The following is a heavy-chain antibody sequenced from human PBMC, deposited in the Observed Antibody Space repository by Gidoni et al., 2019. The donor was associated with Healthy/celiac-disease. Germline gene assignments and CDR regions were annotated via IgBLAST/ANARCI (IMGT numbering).Heavy chain of an antibody. CDR3: AKDPSGDYNLFDY. J-gene: IGHJ4*02. CDR1: GFTFSSYG. D-gene: IGHD4-17*01. Sequence: QVQLVESGGGVVQPGRSLRLSCAASGFTFSSYGMHWVRQAPGKGLEWVAVISYDGSNKYYADSVKGRFTISRDNSKNTLYLQMNSLRAEDTAVYYCAKDPSGDYNLFDYWGQGTLVTVSS. CDR2: ISYDGSNK. V-gene: IGHV3-30*18.